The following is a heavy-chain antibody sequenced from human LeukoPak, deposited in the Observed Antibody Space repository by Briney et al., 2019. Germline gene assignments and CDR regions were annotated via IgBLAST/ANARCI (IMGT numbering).Heavy chain of an antibody. V-gene: IGHV3-23*01. CDR2: IVKTGGTT. J-gene: IGHJ2*01. Sequence: PGGSLRLSCAASGFTFSDCAMTWVRQAPGKGLEWVSAIVKTGGTTYADSVKGRFTNSRDNSKNTLYLQMNSLRAEDTAVYYCAKDWRCGTSHPDWYFDLWGRGTLVTVSS. CDR3: AKDWRCGTSHPDWYFDL. D-gene: IGHD2-8*02. CDR1: GFTFSDCA.